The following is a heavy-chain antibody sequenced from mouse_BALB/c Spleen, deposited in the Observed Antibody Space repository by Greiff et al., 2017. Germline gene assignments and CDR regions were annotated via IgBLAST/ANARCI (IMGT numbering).Heavy chain of an antibody. V-gene: IGHV2-6-4*01. D-gene: IGHD1-2*01. J-gene: IGHJ3*01. Sequence: VKVVESGPGLVAPSQSLSITCTVSGFSLSRYSVHWVRQPPGKGLEWLGMIWGGGSTDYNSALKSRLSISKDNSKSQVFLKMNSLQTDDTAMYYCAREDSTAAWFAYWGQGTLVTVSA. CDR1: GFSLSRYS. CDR2: IWGGGST. CDR3: AREDSTAAWFAY.